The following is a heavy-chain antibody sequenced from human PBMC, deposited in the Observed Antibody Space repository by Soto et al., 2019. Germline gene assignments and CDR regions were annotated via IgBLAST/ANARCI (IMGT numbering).Heavy chain of an antibody. CDR3: ARRLRARTTTHCTNGVCPDKRYWYFDL. CDR1: GGSFSGYY. Sequence: SETLSLTCAVYGGSFSGYYWSWIRQPPGKGLEWIGEINHSGSTNYNPSLKSRVTISVDTSKNQFSLKLSSVTAADTAVYYCARRLRARTTTHCTNGVCPDKRYWYFDLWGRGTLVTVSS. CDR2: INHSGST. J-gene: IGHJ2*01. V-gene: IGHV4-34*01. D-gene: IGHD2-8*01.